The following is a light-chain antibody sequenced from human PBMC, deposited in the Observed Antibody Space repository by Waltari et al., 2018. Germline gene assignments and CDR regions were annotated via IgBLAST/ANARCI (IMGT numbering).Light chain of an antibody. CDR2: AAS. V-gene: IGKV1-39*01. J-gene: IGKJ4*01. Sequence: DIQMTQSPSSLSASVGDRVTITCRASQSISSYLNWYQQKPGKATNVLIYAASILQSGAPSRFSGSGSGTDFTLTISSLQPEDFATYYCQQSYSSPLTFGGGTKVEI. CDR3: QQSYSSPLT. CDR1: QSISSY.